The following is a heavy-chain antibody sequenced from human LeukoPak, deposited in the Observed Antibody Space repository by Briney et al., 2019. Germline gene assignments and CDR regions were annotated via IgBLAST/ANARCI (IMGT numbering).Heavy chain of an antibody. CDR2: INAGNGNT. D-gene: IGHD1/OR15-1a*01. J-gene: IGHJ4*02. Sequence: ASVKVSCKASGYTFTSYAMHWVRQAPGQRLEWMGWINAGNGNTKYSQKFQGRVTITRDTSASTAYMELRSLRSDDTAVYYCASHEGGTSYFDYWGQGTLVTVSS. CDR3: ASHEGGTSYFDY. V-gene: IGHV1-3*01. CDR1: GYTFTSYA.